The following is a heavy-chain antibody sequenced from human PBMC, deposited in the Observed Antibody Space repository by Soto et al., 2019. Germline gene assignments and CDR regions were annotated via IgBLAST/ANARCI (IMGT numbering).Heavy chain of an antibody. J-gene: IGHJ4*02. D-gene: IGHD3-16*01. CDR3: ARDHAYRAYWAFDY. CDR1: GGSIGSSSYY. CDR2: IYYSGST. V-gene: IGHV4-39*02. Sequence: PSETLSLTCTVSGGSIGSSSYYWGWIRQPPGKGLEWIGSIYYSGSTYYNPSLKSRVTISVDTSKNQFSLKLSSVTAADTAVYYCARDHAYRAYWAFDYWGQGALVTVSS.